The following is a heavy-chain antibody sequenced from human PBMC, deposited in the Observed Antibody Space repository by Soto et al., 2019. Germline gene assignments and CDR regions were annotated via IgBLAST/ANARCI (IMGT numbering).Heavy chain of an antibody. CDR2: ISYSGST. CDR3: ARGTRATQYYYYFYGMDV. CDR1: GGSISTYY. V-gene: IGHV4-59*01. Sequence: ETLSLTCTVSGGSISTYYWTWIRQPPGKGLEWVGYISYSGSTNYNPSLKSRLTISLNTPKKHFSLKLSSVTAADTAVYYCARGTRATQYYYYFYGMDVWGQGTTVTVSS. J-gene: IGHJ6*02.